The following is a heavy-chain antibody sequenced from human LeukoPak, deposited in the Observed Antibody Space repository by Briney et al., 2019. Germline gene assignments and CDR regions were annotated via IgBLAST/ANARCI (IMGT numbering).Heavy chain of an antibody. CDR3: ARRAAVADNYFDY. V-gene: IGHV4-39*01. CDR1: GVSISSSSYY. CDR2: IYYSGST. Sequence: PSETLSLTCTVSGVSISSSSYYWGWIRQPPGKGLEWVGSIYYSGSTYYNPSLKSRVTISVDTSKNQFSLKLSSVTAADTAVYYCARRAAVADNYFDYWGQGTLVTVSS. J-gene: IGHJ4*02. D-gene: IGHD6-19*01.